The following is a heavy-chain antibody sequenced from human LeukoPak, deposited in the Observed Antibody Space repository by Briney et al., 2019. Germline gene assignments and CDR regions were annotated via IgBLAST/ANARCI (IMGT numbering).Heavy chain of an antibody. CDR2: MSGSGSSR. V-gene: IGHV3-23*01. CDR1: GFTLSNYA. Sequence: GGSLRLSCAASGFTLSNYAMSWVRQAPGQGLEWVSSMSGSGSSRYHADSVKGRFTISRDNSKNTLYLQMNSLRAEDTAVYYCARDTRAWELPAYFDYWGQGTLVTVSS. CDR3: ARDTRAWELPAYFDY. D-gene: IGHD1-26*01. J-gene: IGHJ4*02.